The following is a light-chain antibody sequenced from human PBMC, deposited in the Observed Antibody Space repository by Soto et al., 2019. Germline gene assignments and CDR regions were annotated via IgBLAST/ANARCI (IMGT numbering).Light chain of an antibody. CDR3: HQYGRSPPWT. J-gene: IGKJ1*01. CDR1: RRSSTFF. Sequence: EIVLTQSPDTLSLSPGERATLSCRANRRSSTFFLAWYQQKPGQAPRLLIYSASSRPTGIPDRFTGSGSGTDFTLTISRLEPEDSVVYYCHQYGRSPPWTFGQGTKVEVK. CDR2: SAS. V-gene: IGKV3-20*01.